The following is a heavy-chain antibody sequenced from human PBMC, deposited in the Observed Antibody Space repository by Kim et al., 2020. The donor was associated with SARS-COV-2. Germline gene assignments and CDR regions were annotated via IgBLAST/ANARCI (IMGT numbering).Heavy chain of an antibody. V-gene: IGHV3-30*18. Sequence: GGSLRLSCAASGFTFSSYGMHWVRQAPGKGLEWVAVISYDGSNKYYADSVKGRFTISRDNSKNTLYLQMNSLRAEDTAVYYCAKDSIDPTSSSWYSWYFDLWGRGTLVTVSS. CDR2: ISYDGSNK. J-gene: IGHJ2*01. CDR1: GFTFSSYG. CDR3: AKDSIDPTSSSWYSWYFDL. D-gene: IGHD6-13*01.